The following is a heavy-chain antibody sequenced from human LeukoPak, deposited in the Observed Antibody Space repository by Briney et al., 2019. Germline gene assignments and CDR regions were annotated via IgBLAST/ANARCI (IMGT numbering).Heavy chain of an antibody. J-gene: IGHJ4*02. CDR1: GFTFSTYW. CDR2: IKTDGSEA. Sequence: GGSLRLSCDASGFTFSTYWMHWVRQVPGKGLVWVSRIKTDGSEASYMDSVKGRFISSRDNTKNTLYLQMNRLRDEDTALDFCARDVGPYGGSPGADWGQGTLVIVST. V-gene: IGHV3-74*01. D-gene: IGHD2-15*01. CDR3: ARDVGPYGGSPGAD.